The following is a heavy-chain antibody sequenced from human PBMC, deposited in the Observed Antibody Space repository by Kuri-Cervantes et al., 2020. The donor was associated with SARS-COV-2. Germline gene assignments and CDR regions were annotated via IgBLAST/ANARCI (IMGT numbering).Heavy chain of an antibody. D-gene: IGHD2-8*01. J-gene: IGHJ6*02. CDR3: AKEGGVLVYYYYGMDV. CDR2: ISGSADST. Sequence: GESLKISCAASGFTFSSYAMTWVRQAPGKGLEWVSLISGSADSTYYADSVRGRFTISRDNSKNILYLQMNSLGAEDTAVYYCAKEGGVLVYYYYGMDVWGQGTTVTVSS. V-gene: IGHV3-23*01. CDR1: GFTFSSYA.